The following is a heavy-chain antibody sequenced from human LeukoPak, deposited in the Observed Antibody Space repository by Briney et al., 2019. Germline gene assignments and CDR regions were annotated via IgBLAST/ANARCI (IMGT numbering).Heavy chain of an antibody. CDR2: IYHSGST. CDR1: GYSISSGYY. V-gene: IGHV4-38-2*02. J-gene: IGHJ4*02. D-gene: IGHD3-9*01. Sequence: SETLSLTCTVSGYSISSGYYWGWIRQPPGKGLEWIGSIYHSGSTYYNPSLKSRVTISVDTSKNQFSLKLSSVTAADTAVYYCARGRKRYYDILTGSPPDYWGQGTLVTVSS. CDR3: ARGRKRYYDILTGSPPDY.